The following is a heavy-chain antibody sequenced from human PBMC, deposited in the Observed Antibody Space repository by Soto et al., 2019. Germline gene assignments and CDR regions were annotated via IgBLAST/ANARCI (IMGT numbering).Heavy chain of an antibody. D-gene: IGHD6-6*01. V-gene: IGHV1-69*01. CDR1: GGTFSSYA. CDR3: ARDRGQLGYYYGMDV. CDR2: TIPIFGTA. J-gene: IGHJ6*02. Sequence: QVQLVQSGAEVKKPGSSVKVSCKASGGTFSSYAITWVRQAPGQGLESLGGTIPIFGTANYAQKFQGRVTITADESTITAHMELSSVGSEDTAVYYGARDRGQLGYYYGMDVWGQGTTVTVSS.